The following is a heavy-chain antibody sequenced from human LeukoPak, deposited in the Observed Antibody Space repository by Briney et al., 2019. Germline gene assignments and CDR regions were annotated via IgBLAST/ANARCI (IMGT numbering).Heavy chain of an antibody. J-gene: IGHJ5*02. D-gene: IGHD1-26*01. CDR1: GFTFSSYG. V-gene: IGHV3-33*06. CDR3: AKDPTRPGTVDNWFDP. CDR2: IWYDGSNK. Sequence: GGSLRLSCAASGFTFSSYGMHWVRQAPGKGLEWVAVIWYDGSNKYYADSVKGRFTISRDNSKNTLYLQMNSLRAEDTAVYYCAKDPTRPGTVDNWFDPWGQGTLVTVPS.